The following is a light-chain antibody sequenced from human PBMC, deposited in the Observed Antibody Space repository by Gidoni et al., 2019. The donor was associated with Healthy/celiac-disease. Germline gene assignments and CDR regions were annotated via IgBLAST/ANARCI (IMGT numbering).Light chain of an antibody. CDR1: QSVSSSY. V-gene: IGKV3-20*01. CDR2: GAS. J-gene: IGKJ2*01. Sequence: EIVFTQSPGTLSLSPGERATLSCRASQSVSSSYLAWYQQKPGQAPRLLIYGASSRATGIPDRFSGSGSGKDFTLTISRLEPEDFAVYYCQQYGSSYTFGQGTKLEIK. CDR3: QQYGSSYT.